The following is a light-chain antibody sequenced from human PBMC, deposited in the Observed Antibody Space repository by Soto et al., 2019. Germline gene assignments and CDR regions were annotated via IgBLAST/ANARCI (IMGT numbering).Light chain of an antibody. Sequence: EIVLTQSPGTLSLSPGERATLSCRASQSLSSSQLAWYQQKPGQAPRLLIHDASSRATGISDRFTGRGSGTDFTLTISRLEPEDFAVYYCQQYGSSPITFGQGTRLEI. J-gene: IGKJ5*01. CDR2: DAS. CDR1: QSLSSSQ. CDR3: QQYGSSPIT. V-gene: IGKV3-20*01.